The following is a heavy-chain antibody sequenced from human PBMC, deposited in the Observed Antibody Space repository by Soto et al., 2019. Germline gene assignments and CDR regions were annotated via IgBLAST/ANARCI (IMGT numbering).Heavy chain of an antibody. CDR1: GGTFSSYA. CDR2: IIPIFGTA. Sequence: ASVKVSCKASGGTFSSYAISWVRQAPGQGLEWMGGIIPIFGTANYAQKFQGRVTITADESTSTAYMELSSLRSEDTAVYYCALLSHSRTYSYYYGMDVWGQGTTVTVSS. J-gene: IGHJ6*02. D-gene: IGHD1-1*01. V-gene: IGHV1-69*13. CDR3: ALLSHSRTYSYYYGMDV.